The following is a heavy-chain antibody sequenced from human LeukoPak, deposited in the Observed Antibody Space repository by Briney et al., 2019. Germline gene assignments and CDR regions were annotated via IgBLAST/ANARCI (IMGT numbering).Heavy chain of an antibody. V-gene: IGHV3-23*01. J-gene: IGHJ3*02. CDR2: ISGSGGST. D-gene: IGHD3-22*01. CDR1: GFTFSSYG. CDR3: AKGTYYYDSSGDAFDI. Sequence: GGSLRLSCAASGFTFSSYGMHWVRQAPGKGLEWVAAISGSGGSTYYADSVRGRFTISRDNSKNTLYLQMNSLRAEDTAVYYCAKGTYYYDSSGDAFDIWGQGTMVTVSS.